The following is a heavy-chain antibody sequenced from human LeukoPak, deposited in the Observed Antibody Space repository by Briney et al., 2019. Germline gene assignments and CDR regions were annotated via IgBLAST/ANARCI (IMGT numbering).Heavy chain of an antibody. CDR1: GYTFTSYG. Sequence: GASVKVSCKASGYTFTSYGISWVRQAPGQGLEWMGWISAYNGNTNYAQKFQGRVTMTRDTSISTAYMELSRLRSDDTAVYYCARGSGTVVTGWFDPWGQGTLVTVSS. D-gene: IGHD4-23*01. CDR3: ARGSGTVVTGWFDP. CDR2: ISAYNGNT. J-gene: IGHJ5*02. V-gene: IGHV1-18*01.